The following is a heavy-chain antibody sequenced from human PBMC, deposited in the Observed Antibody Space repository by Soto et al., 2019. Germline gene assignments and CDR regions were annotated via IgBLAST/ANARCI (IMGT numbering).Heavy chain of an antibody. CDR3: ARAVVGPLHWFDP. Sequence: QVQLVQSGAEVKKPGASVKVSCKASGYTFTSYAMHRVRQAPGQRLEGRGWSNAGNGNTKYSQKFQGRVTITRDTPASTAYMELRSLRSEHTAVDYSARAVVGPLHWFDPWGQATLVTVSS. CDR2: SNAGNGNT. V-gene: IGHV1-3*01. CDR1: GYTFTSYA. J-gene: IGHJ5*01.